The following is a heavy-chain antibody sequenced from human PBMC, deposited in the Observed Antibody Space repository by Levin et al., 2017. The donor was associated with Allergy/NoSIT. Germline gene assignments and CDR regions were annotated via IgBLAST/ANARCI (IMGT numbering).Heavy chain of an antibody. V-gene: IGHV3-30-3*01. Sequence: SCAASGFTFSSYAMYWVRQAPGKGLEWVAVISYDGSNKYYADSVKGRFTISRDNSKNTLYLQMNSLRAEDTAVYYCARDMGWLRSVRYLDYWGQGTLVTVSS. CDR1: GFTFSSYA. CDR3: ARDMGWLRSVRYLDY. J-gene: IGHJ4*02. D-gene: IGHD5-12*01. CDR2: ISYDGSNK.